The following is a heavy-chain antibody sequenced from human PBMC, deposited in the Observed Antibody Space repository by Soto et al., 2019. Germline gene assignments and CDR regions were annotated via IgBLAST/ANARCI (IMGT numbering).Heavy chain of an antibody. V-gene: IGHV1-18*01. CDR3: AREGLHIVVVPEDY. Sequence: ASVKVSCKASGYTFTSYGISWVRQAPGQGLEWMGWISAYNGNTNYAQKLQGRVTMTTDTSTSTAYRELRSLRSDDTAVYYCAREGLHIVVVPEDYWGQGTLVTVSS. CDR2: ISAYNGNT. D-gene: IGHD2-2*01. J-gene: IGHJ4*02. CDR1: GYTFTSYG.